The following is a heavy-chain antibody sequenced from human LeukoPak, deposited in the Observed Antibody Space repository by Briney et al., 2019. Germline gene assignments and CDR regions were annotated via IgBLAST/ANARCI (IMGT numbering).Heavy chain of an antibody. V-gene: IGHV3-33*01. CDR1: GFTFHTYG. CDR2: IWYDGSNK. J-gene: IGHJ5*02. CDR3: ARDSYNWFDP. Sequence: GGSLRLSCAASGFTFHTYGLHWVRQAPGKGLEWVAVIWYDGSNKYYADSVKGRFTISRDNSKNTLYLQMNSLRAEDTAVYYCARDSYNWFDPWGQGTLVTVSS.